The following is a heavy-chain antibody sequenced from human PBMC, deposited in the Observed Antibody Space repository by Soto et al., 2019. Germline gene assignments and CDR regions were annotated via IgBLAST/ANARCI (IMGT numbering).Heavy chain of an antibody. Sequence: SETLSLTCTVSGGSISSSTYYWAWIRQPPGKGLEWIGSIYYSGSTYYNPSLKSRVATSVDTSKNYFSLKLSSVTATDTAVYYCARVLNGNYVDYWGQGTLVTVSS. V-gene: IGHV4-39*02. J-gene: IGHJ4*02. CDR2: IYYSGST. CDR1: GGSISSSTYY. CDR3: ARVLNGNYVDY. D-gene: IGHD1-26*01.